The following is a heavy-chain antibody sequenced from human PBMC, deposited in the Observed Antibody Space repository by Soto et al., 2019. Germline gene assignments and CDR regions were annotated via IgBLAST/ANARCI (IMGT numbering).Heavy chain of an antibody. CDR2: IDPSDSQT. D-gene: IGHD6-6*01. J-gene: IGHJ6*02. V-gene: IGHV5-10-1*01. Sequence: GESLKISCKGSGYSFAGYWITWVRQMPGKVLEWMGRIDPSDSQTYYSPSFRGHVTISAAKSITTVFLQWSSLRASDTAMYYCARLIAARDYYYYGMDVWGQGTTVTVSS. CDR1: GYSFAGYW. CDR3: ARLIAARDYYYYGMDV.